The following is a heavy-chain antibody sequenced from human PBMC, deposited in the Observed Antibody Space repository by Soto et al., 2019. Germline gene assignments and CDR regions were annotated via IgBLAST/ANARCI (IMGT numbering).Heavy chain of an antibody. CDR2: INPSGGST. J-gene: IGHJ1*01. CDR1: GYTFTNYY. CDR3: ASPHFQH. Sequence: QVQLVQSGAEVKKPGASVKVSCKASGYTFTNYYMHWVRQAPGQGLEWMGIINPSGGSTSYAQKFHGRVTMTRDTSTSTVYMELRSLRSDDPAVYYCASPHFQHWGQGTLVSVSS. V-gene: IGHV1-46*01.